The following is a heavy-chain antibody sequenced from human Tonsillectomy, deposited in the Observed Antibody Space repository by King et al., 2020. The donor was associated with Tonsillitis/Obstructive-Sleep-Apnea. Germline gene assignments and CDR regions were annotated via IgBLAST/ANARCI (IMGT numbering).Heavy chain of an antibody. V-gene: IGHV4-59*01. CDR2: IYYSGST. Sequence: VQLQESGPGLVKPSETLSLTCTVSGGSISSSYWSWIRQPPGKGLEWIGYIYYSGSTNYNPSLKSRITISVYTSKNQFSLRLSSVTAADTAVYYCASDMVVVAGGDAFDIWGQGTMVTVSS. CDR1: GGSISSSY. J-gene: IGHJ3*02. D-gene: IGHD2-15*01. CDR3: ASDMVVVAGGDAFDI.